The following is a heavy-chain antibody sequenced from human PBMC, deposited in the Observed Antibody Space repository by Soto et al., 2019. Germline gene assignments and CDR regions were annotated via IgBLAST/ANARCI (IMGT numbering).Heavy chain of an antibody. J-gene: IGHJ6*02. CDR2: IYYSGST. V-gene: IGHV4-31*03. CDR3: ARFAKETGYYYYGMDV. Sequence: SETLSLTCTVSGGSISSGGYYWSWIRQHPGKGLEWIGYIYYSGSTYYNPSLKSRVTISVDTSKNQFSLKLSSVTAADTAVYYCARFAKETGYYYYGMDVWGQGTTVTVSS. CDR1: GGSISSGGYY.